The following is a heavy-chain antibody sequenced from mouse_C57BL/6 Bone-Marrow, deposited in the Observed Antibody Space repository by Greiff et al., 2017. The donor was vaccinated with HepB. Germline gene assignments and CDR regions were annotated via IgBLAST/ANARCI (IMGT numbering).Heavy chain of an antibody. CDR1: GFTFSNYW. V-gene: IGHV6-3*01. CDR3: TDPSWFAY. Sequence: EVKVEESGGGLVQPGGSMILSCVASGFTFSNYWMNWVRQSPEKRLEWVAQIRLKSDNYATLYAESVKGRFTISRDDSKTSVYLQMNNLRAEDTGIYYCTDPSWFAYWGQGTLVTVSA. CDR2: IRLKSDNYAT. J-gene: IGHJ3*01.